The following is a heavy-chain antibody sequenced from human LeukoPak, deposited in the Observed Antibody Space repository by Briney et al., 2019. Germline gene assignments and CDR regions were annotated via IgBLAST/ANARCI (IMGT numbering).Heavy chain of an antibody. CDR2: ISWNSGSI. D-gene: IGHD3-3*01. J-gene: IGHJ6*03. Sequence: GGSLRLSCAASGFTFSSYWMSWVRQAPGKGLEWVSGISWNSGSIGYADSVKGRFTISRDNAKNSLYLQMNSLRAEDTALYYCAKDAAFVLFLEWLFLMWSLYYYYYYMDVWGKGTTVTVSS. CDR3: AKDAAFVLFLEWLFLMWSLYYYYYYMDV. V-gene: IGHV3-9*01. CDR1: GFTFSSYW.